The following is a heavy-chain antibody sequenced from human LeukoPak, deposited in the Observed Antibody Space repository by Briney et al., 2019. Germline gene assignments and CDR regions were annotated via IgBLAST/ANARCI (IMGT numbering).Heavy chain of an antibody. Sequence: GGSLRLSCTASGFTFSSYAMSWVRQAPGKWLEWVSTISGGDISTYYADSVKGRFTISRDNSKNTLYLQMNSLRAEDTDIYSCAKSGLNRFDYWGQGTLVTVFS. CDR3: AKSGLNRFDY. CDR1: GFTFSSYA. D-gene: IGHD2-15*01. V-gene: IGHV3-23*01. CDR2: ISGGDIST. J-gene: IGHJ4*02.